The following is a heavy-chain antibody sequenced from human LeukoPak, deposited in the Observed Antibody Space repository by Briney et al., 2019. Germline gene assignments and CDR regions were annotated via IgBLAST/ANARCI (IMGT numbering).Heavy chain of an antibody. CDR2: IYTSGST. D-gene: IGHD3-22*01. J-gene: IGHJ4*02. CDR3: ARDKYYYDSSGYYYFGY. Sequence: PSETLSLTCTFSGGSISSYYWSWIRQPAGKGLEWIGRIYTSGSTNYNPSLKSRVTMSVDTSKNQFSLKLSSVTAADTAVYYCARDKYYYDSSGYYYFGYWGQGTLVTVSS. CDR1: GGSISSYY. V-gene: IGHV4-4*07.